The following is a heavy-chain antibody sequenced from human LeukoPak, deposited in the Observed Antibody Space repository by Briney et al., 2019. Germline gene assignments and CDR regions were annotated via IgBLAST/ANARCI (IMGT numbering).Heavy chain of an antibody. J-gene: IGHJ4*02. D-gene: IGHD6-19*01. V-gene: IGHV1-2*02. CDR2: SNPNNGGT. Sequence: ASVKVSCKASGYTFTCYYMHWVRQAPGQGLEWVGLSNPNNGGTDYAQKFQGRVTMTRHTPISTAYMELSRQRSDETAVYYCARGSGWYASGEPGTHWGQGTLVTVSS. CDR1: GYTFTCYY. CDR3: ARGSGWYASGEPGTH.